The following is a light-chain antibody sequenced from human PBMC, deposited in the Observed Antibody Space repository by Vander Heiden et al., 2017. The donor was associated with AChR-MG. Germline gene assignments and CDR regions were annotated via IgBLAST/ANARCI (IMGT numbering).Light chain of an antibody. CDR3: QQYGNSPRGT. J-gene: IGKJ1*01. Sequence: EIVLTQSPDTLSLSPGERATLSCRASQSLSSYLAWYQQKPGQAPRLLIYAASTRATGIPDRFSGSGSGTDFTLTISRLEPEDFAVYYCQQYGNSPRGTFGQGTKVEIK. CDR2: AAS. CDR1: QSLSSY. V-gene: IGKV3-20*01.